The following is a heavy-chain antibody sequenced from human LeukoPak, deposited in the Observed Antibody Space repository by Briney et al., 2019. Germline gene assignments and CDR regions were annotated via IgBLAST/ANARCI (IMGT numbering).Heavy chain of an antibody. Sequence: SGGSLRLSCAASGFTFSSYEMNWVRQAPGKGLEWVSYISSSGSTIYYADSVKGRFTISRDNAKNSLYLQMNSLRAEDTAVYYCASLGGYCSGGSCNWWFDPWGQGTLVTVSS. J-gene: IGHJ5*02. CDR2: ISSSGSTI. CDR1: GFTFSSYE. D-gene: IGHD2-15*01. V-gene: IGHV3-48*03. CDR3: ASLGGYCSGGSCNWWFDP.